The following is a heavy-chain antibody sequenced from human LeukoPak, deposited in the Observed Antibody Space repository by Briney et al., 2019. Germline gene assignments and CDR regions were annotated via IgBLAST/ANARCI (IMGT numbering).Heavy chain of an antibody. Sequence: GGSLRLSCAVSGFTFSNYGMSWVRQAPGKGLEWVSTISGSGGSTYYVDSVQGRFTISRDNSKNTLFLQMDSLRAEDTAVYYCAKGGFGRPFDYWGQGTLVTVSS. CDR3: AKGGFGRPFDY. D-gene: IGHD3-10*01. J-gene: IGHJ4*02. CDR1: GFTFSNYG. V-gene: IGHV3-23*01. CDR2: ISGSGGST.